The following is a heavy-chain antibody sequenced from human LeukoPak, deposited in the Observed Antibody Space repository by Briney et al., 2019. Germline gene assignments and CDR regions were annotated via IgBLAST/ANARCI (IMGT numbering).Heavy chain of an antibody. CDR1: GASVSSASY. CDR2: IYNGVNT. D-gene: IGHD1-26*01. Sequence: SETLSLTCTVAGASVSSASYWSWIRQPPGKGVEWIAHIYNGVNTNYNPSLKSRVTISVDTSKNQFSLRLNSVTAADTAVYYCARSRAFNSGAFDPWGQGSLVTVSS. J-gene: IGHJ5*02. V-gene: IGHV4-61*01. CDR3: ARSRAFNSGAFDP.